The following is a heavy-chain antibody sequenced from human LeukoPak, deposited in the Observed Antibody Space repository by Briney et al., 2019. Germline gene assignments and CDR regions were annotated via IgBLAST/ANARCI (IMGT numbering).Heavy chain of an antibody. CDR3: ARSRDYDFWSGYSNFDY. V-gene: IGHV1-69*13. J-gene: IGHJ4*02. D-gene: IGHD3-3*01. Sequence: SVKVSCKASGGTFSSYAISWGRQAPGQGLEWMGGIIPIFGTANYAQKFQGRVTITADESTSTAYMELSSLRSEDTAVYYCARSRDYDFWSGYSNFDYWGQGTLVTVSS. CDR1: GGTFSSYA. CDR2: IIPIFGTA.